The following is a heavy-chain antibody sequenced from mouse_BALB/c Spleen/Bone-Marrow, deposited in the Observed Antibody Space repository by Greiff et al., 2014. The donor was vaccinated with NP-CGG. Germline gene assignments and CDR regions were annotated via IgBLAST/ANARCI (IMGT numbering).Heavy chain of an antibody. V-gene: IGHV7-3*02. J-gene: IGHJ3*01. CDR1: GFTFTDYY. CDR2: IRNKANGYTT. D-gene: IGHD2-1*01. CDR3: ASLPDYGNSAWFDY. Sequence: EVMLVESGGGLVQPGGSLRLSCATSGFTFTDYYMSWVRQPPGKALEWLGFIRNKANGYTTEYSASVKGRYTISRDNSQSILYLQMNTLRAEDSATYYGASLPDYGNSAWFDYWGQGTLVTVSA.